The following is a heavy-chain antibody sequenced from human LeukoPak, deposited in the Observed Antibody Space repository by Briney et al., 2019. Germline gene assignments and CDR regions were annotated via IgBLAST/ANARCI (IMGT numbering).Heavy chain of an antibody. V-gene: IGHV3-21*01. J-gene: IGHJ4*02. D-gene: IGHD4-11*01. Sequence: SGGSLRLSCAASGFTFSSYTMNWVRQAPGKGLEWVSFISSSSSYIYYADSVKGRFTISRDNAKNSLYLQMNSLRAEDTAVYYCARGTPTTRDFDYWGQGTLVTVSS. CDR1: GFTFSSYT. CDR3: ARGTPTTRDFDY. CDR2: ISSSSSYI.